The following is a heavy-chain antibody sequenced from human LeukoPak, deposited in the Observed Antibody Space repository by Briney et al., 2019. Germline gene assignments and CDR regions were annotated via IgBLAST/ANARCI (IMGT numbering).Heavy chain of an antibody. Sequence: SETLSLTCAVYGGSFSGYYWSWIRQPPGKGLEWIGEINHSGGTIYNPSLKSRLTISLDTSKNQFSLKLSSVTAADTAVYYCARAYGGNSQYFQHWGQGTLVTVSS. D-gene: IGHD4-23*01. J-gene: IGHJ1*01. V-gene: IGHV4-34*01. CDR2: INHSGGT. CDR3: ARAYGGNSQYFQH. CDR1: GGSFSGYY.